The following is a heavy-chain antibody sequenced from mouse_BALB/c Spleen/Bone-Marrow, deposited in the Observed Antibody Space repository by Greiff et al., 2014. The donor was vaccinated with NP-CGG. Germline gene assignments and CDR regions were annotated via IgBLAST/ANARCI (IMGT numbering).Heavy chain of an antibody. CDR2: MNPFNDGT. D-gene: IGHD1-1*01. V-gene: IGHV1-14*01. CDR1: RYTFTSYV. CDR3: AREVVATDYFDY. J-gene: IGHJ2*01. Sequence: VQLKQSGPELVKPGASVKMSCKASRYTFTSYVLHWVRQKPGQGLEWIGFMNPFNDGTKYNEKFKGKATLTSDKSSSTAYMELSSLTSEDSAAYYCAREVVATDYFDYWGQGTTLTVSS.